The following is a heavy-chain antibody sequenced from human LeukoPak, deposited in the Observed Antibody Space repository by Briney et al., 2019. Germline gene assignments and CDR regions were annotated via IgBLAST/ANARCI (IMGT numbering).Heavy chain of an antibody. D-gene: IGHD2-15*01. CDR1: GGSISSGSYY. J-gene: IGHJ6*03. V-gene: IGHV4-61*02. Sequence: SETLSLTCTVSGGSISSGSYYWSWIRQPAGKGLEWIGRIYTSGSTNYNPSLKSRVTISVDTAKNQLSLKLSSVTAADTAVYYCARVVGPDYYYYYMDVWGKGTTVTVSS. CDR2: IYTSGST. CDR3: ARVVGPDYYYYYMDV.